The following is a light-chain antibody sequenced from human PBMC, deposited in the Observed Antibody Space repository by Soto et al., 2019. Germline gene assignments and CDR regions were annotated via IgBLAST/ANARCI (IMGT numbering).Light chain of an antibody. CDR2: AAS. CDR1: QGIRND. J-gene: IGKJ2*01. V-gene: IGKV1-6*01. Sequence: AVQMTQSPSSLSASVGDRITITFRASQGIRNDLAWYQQKPGKAPNLLIYAASRLHIGVPSRFSGSESGTDFTFTITGLQPEDFATYYCLQDNNYPYTCGQGTKLEIK. CDR3: LQDNNYPYT.